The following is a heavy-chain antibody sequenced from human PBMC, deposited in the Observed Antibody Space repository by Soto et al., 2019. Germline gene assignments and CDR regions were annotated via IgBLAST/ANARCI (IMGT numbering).Heavy chain of an antibody. CDR2: ISYDGSNK. J-gene: IGHJ4*02. Sequence: EGSLRLSCAASGFTFSSYAMHCLRQAPGKGLEGVAVISYDGSNKYYADSVKGRFTIYRDNSKNTLYLQMTSLRAEDTAVYYCARESRRWLQLGYRAQGSFVTVSS. D-gene: IGHD1-1*01. V-gene: IGHV3-30-3*01. CDR1: GFTFSSYA. CDR3: ARESRRWLQLGY.